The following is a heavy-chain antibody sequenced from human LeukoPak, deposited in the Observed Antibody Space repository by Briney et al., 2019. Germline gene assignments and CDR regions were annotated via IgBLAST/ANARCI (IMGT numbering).Heavy chain of an antibody. J-gene: IGHJ4*02. CDR2: IKKDGSEK. CDR1: GFTVSSNY. Sequence: QPGGSLRLSCAASGFTVSSNYMTWVRQAPGKGLEWVANIKKDGSEKNYVDSVKGRFTISRDNARNSLYLQMNSLRVEDTAVYYCARELWPGDYWGQGTLVTVSS. D-gene: IGHD2-21*01. CDR3: ARELWPGDY. V-gene: IGHV3-7*01.